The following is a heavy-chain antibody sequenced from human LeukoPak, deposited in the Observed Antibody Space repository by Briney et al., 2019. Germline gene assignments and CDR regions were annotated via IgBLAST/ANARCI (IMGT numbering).Heavy chain of an antibody. J-gene: IGHJ4*02. D-gene: IGHD5-24*01. CDR2: IFSNGDT. Sequence: GGSLRLSCTASEFTVSRNYMLWVRQAPGKGLEWVSLIFSNGDTHYADSVKGRFTISRDTSKNTVSLQINSLRVEDTAMYYCTRDQMNYWGQGTMVTVSS. CDR1: EFTVSRNY. CDR3: TRDQMNY. V-gene: IGHV3-53*01.